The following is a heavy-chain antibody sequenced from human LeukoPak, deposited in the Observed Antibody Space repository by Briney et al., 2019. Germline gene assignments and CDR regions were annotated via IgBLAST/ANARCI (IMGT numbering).Heavy chain of an antibody. Sequence: GGSLRLSSAASGFTFSNYWMNRVRQAPGKGLEWVANIKQDGSEKYYVDSVKGRFTISRDNAKNSLYLQLNSLRVEDTAVYYCASQRFLDYWGQGTLVTVSS. D-gene: IGHD3-3*01. CDR1: GFTFSNYW. CDR3: ASQRFLDY. J-gene: IGHJ4*02. V-gene: IGHV3-7*01. CDR2: IKQDGSEK.